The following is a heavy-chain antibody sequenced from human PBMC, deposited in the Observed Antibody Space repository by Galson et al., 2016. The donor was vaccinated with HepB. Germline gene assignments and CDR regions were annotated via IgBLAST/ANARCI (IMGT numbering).Heavy chain of an antibody. CDR3: ARDRGSAQYFFDS. J-gene: IGHJ4*02. CDR2: TYYRSQWYN. CDR1: GDSVGSYSSA. Sequence: CAISGDSVGSYSSAWDWIRQSPPKGLEWLGRTYYRSQWYNDYGVSVKSRIIIKADTSKNLFSLQLNSVTPEDTAMYYCARDRGSAQYFFDSWGQGTLVTVSS. V-gene: IGHV6-1*01.